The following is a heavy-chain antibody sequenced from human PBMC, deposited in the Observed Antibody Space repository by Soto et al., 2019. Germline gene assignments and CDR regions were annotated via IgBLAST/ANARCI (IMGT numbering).Heavy chain of an antibody. V-gene: IGHV4-61*03. Sequence: PSETLSLTCTVSGGSVSSGNYNWGWIRQPPGKGPEWIGYIYYSGSTRYNPSLKSRLTISVDTSKNHFSLTLTSVNAADTAVYYCARGRNNWFDPRGQGTLVTVSS. J-gene: IGHJ5*02. CDR1: GGSVSSGNYN. CDR3: ARGRNNWFDP. CDR2: IYYSGST.